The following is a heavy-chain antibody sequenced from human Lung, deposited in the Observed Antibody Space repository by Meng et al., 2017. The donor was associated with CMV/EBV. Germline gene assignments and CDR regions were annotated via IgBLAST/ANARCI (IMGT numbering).Heavy chain of an antibody. CDR1: GFTFDDYG. D-gene: IGHD5-18*01. Sequence: GESXKISCAASGFTFDDYGMSWVRQAPGKGLEWVSGINWNGSSTGYADSVKGRFTISRDNAKNSLYLQMNSLRAEDTALYHCARGAGTAMAPAGYWGQGTLVTVSS. CDR3: ARGAGTAMAPAGY. J-gene: IGHJ4*02. V-gene: IGHV3-20*01. CDR2: INWNGSST.